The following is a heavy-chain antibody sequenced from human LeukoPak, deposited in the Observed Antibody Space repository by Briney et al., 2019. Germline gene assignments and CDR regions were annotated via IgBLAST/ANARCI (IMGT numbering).Heavy chain of an antibody. D-gene: IGHD3-10*01. CDR3: AKEYYYGSGTYYNVDY. Sequence: GALRPPCAASGFTFSNYAMSRVRPAPGEGLEGVSAFSGRGGRTYYAGSVKGRFPLSRDNSKNTLYLQMNSLRAEDTAVYYCAKEYYYGSGTYYNVDYWGQGTLVTVSS. V-gene: IGHV3-23*01. CDR1: GFTFSNYA. CDR2: FSGRGGRT. J-gene: IGHJ4*02.